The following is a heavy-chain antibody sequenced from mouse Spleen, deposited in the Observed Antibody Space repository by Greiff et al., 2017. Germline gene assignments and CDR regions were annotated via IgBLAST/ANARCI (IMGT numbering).Heavy chain of an antibody. CDR1: GYTFTDYE. J-gene: IGHJ4*01. CDR3: TRSTMITTGYYAMDY. V-gene: IGHV1-15*01. D-gene: IGHD2-4*01. CDR2: IDPETGGT. Sequence: VQLQQSGAELVRPGASVTLSCKASGYTFTDYEMHWVKQTPVHGLEWIGAIDPETGGTAYNQKFKGKAILTAGKSSSPAYMEIRSLTYEDSAVYYCTRSTMITTGYYAMDYWGQGTSVTVSS.